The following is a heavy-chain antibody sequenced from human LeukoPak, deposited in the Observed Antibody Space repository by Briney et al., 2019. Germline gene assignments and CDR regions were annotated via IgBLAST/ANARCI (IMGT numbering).Heavy chain of an antibody. J-gene: IGHJ6*02. CDR2: ISAYNGNT. CDR3: ARLYSSGWPLECMDV. Sequence: ASVKVSCKASGYTFTNYAVSWARQAPGQGLEYMGYISAYNGNTNYAQNLRGRVTMTTDTSTTTVYMELRSLSSDDTAVYYCARLYSSGWPLECMDVWGQGTTVTVSS. CDR1: GYTFTNYA. V-gene: IGHV1-18*01. D-gene: IGHD6-19*01.